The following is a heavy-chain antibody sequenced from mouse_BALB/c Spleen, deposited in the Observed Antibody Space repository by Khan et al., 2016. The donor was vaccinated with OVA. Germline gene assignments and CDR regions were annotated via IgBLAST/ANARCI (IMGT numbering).Heavy chain of an antibody. D-gene: IGHD1-1*02. J-gene: IGHJ3*01. V-gene: IGHV1S81*02. Sequence: QVQLQQSGAELVKPGASVKLSCKASGYTFTSYYMYWVKQRPGQGLEWIGGINPSDGGTNFNEKFKSKATLTVDKSSSTAYMQLSSLTSEDSAVYYCTGSGWAAFAYWGQGTLVTVSA. CDR1: GYTFTSYY. CDR2: INPSDGGT. CDR3: TGSGWAAFAY.